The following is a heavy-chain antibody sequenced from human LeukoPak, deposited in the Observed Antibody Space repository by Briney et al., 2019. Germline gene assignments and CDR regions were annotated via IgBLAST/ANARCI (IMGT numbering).Heavy chain of an antibody. CDR2: IRRDGSKI. CDR3: AKGLRTGVGPYMGYHYYMDV. J-gene: IGHJ6*03. Sequence: GGSLRLSCAASGFTFSTYWMSWVRQAPGKGLEWVANIRRDGSKIYYVDSVKGRFTISRDNAKNSLYLQMNNLRAEDTGVYYCAKGLRTGVGPYMGYHYYMDVWGKGATVTVSS. D-gene: IGHD3-16*01. V-gene: IGHV3-7*03. CDR1: GFTFSTYW.